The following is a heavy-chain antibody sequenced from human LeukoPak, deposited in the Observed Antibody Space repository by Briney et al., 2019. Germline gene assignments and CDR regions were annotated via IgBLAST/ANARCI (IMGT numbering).Heavy chain of an antibody. CDR3: GRQQCPYHYFMGV. D-gene: IGHD4-11*01. V-gene: IGHV4-39*01. CDR2: TYYSGDT. CDR1: GGSISSSSYY. Sequence: SETLSLTCTVSGGSISSSSYYWGWVRQPPGKGLEWLGSTYYSGDTYYNPPLKSRRVTISVDTSTNHFSLRLSSVTAADTAVYCCGRQQCPYHYFMGVWGKGSPVTVSS. J-gene: IGHJ6*03.